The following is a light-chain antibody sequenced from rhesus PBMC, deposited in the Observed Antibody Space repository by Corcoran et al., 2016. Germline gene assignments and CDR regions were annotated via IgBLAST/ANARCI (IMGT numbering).Light chain of an antibody. Sequence: DIVMTQSPDSLAVSLGERVTINCKSSQSLLYSSNNKNYLAWYQQKTGQAPKLLIYWASTRESGVPTRFSGSGSGTDFTLTISGMQAEDVAVYYCQQYYSTPLTFGGGTKVEIK. CDR3: QQYYSTPLT. V-gene: IGKV4-1*01. J-gene: IGKJ4*01. CDR1: QSLLYSSNNKNY. CDR2: WAS.